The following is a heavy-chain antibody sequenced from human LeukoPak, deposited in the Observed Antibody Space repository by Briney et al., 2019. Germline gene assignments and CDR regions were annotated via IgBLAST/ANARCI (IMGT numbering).Heavy chain of an antibody. V-gene: IGHV1-2*02. CDR1: GYTFAGYY. J-gene: IGHJ4*02. CDR2: INPNSGGT. CDR3: ANSYYDILTGYYITLAY. Sequence: ASVKVSGKASGYTFAGYYMHWVRQAPGQGLEWMGWINPNSGGTNYAQKFQGRVTMTRDTSISTAYMELSRLRSDDTAVYYCANSYYDILTGYYITLAYWGQGTLVTVSS. D-gene: IGHD3-9*01.